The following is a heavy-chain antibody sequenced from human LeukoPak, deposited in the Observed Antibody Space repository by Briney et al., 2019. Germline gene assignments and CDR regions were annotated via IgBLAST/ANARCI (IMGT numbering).Heavy chain of an antibody. V-gene: IGHV4-34*01. CDR1: GGSFSGYY. D-gene: IGHD3-3*01. Sequence: SSETLSLTCAVYGGSFSGYYWSWIRQPPGKGLEWIGEINHSGSTNYNPSLKSRVTISVDTSKNQFSLKLSSVTAADTAVYYCARRGHYDFWSGSYYYYYMDVWGKGTTVTVSS. J-gene: IGHJ6*03. CDR2: INHSGST. CDR3: ARRGHYDFWSGSYYYYYMDV.